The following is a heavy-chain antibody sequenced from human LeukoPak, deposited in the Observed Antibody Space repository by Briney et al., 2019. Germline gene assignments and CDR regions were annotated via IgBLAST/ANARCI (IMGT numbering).Heavy chain of an antibody. V-gene: IGHV3-15*01. D-gene: IGHD2-15*01. CDR3: TTRRQDGW. J-gene: IGHJ4*02. CDR2: IKSKSDGGTI. Sequence: GGSLRLSCAASGFTFDDYAMHWVRQAPGKGLEWVGRIKSKSDGGTIDYAAPVKGRFTISRDDSRNTLYLQMNSLKTEDTAVYYCTTRRQDGWWGQGTLVTVS. CDR1: GFTFDDYA.